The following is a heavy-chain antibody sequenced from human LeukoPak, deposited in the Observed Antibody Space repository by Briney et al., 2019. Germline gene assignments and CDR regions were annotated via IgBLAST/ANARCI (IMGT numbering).Heavy chain of an antibody. D-gene: IGHD3-22*01. CDR1: GFTFSSYW. CDR2: IKQDGSEK. J-gene: IGHJ4*02. Sequence: GGSLRLSCAASGFTFSSYWMSWVRQAPGKGPEWVANIKQDGSEKYYVDSVKGRFTISRDNAKNSLYLQMNSLRAEDTAVYYCARDHHYYDSRASSLYWGQGTLVTVSS. CDR3: ARDHHYYDSRASSLY. V-gene: IGHV3-7*01.